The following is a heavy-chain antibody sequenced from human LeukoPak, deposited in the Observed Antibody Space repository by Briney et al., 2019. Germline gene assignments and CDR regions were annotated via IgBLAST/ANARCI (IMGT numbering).Heavy chain of an antibody. D-gene: IGHD3-3*01. J-gene: IGHJ4*02. CDR1: GFTFSSYG. V-gene: IGHV3-30*03. Sequence: GGSLRLSCAASGFTFSSYGMHWVRQAPGKGLEWVAVISYDGSNKYYADSVKGRFTISRDNSKNTLYLQMNSLRAEDTAVYYCARRYYDFWSGDYWGQGTLVTVSS. CDR2: ISYDGSNK. CDR3: ARRYYDFWSGDY.